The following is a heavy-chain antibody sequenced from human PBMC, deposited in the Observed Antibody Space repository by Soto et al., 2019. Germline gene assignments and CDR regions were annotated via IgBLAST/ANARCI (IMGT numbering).Heavy chain of an antibody. CDR2: INYSGNT. D-gene: IGHD6-13*01. CDR3: ATSGIAAVGRPFDY. Sequence: SETLSLTCAVYGLYSSGYYWSWIRQPPGKGLEWIGKINYSGNTNYNPSLKGRVTMSVDTSKNQFSLKLSSVTAADTALYYCATSGIAAVGRPFDYWSQGTLVTVSS. CDR1: GLYSSGYY. V-gene: IGHV4-34*01. J-gene: IGHJ4*02.